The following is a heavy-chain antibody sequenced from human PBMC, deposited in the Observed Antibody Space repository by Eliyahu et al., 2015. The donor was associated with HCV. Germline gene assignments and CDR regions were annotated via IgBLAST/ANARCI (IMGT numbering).Heavy chain of an antibody. CDR3: ARSLTRYCSSTSCPYYFDY. CDR2: IFSNDEK. Sequence: QVTLKESGPVLVKPTETLTLTCTVSGFSLSNARMGVSWIRQPPGKALEWLAHIFSNDEKSYSTSLKSRLTISKDTSKSQVVLTMTNMDPVDTATYYCARSLTRYCSSTSCPYYFDYWGQGTLVTVSS. D-gene: IGHD2-2*01. J-gene: IGHJ4*02. V-gene: IGHV2-26*01. CDR1: GFSLSNARMG.